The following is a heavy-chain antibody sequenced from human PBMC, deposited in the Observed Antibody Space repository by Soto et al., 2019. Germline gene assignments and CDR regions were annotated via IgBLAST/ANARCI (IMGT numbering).Heavy chain of an antibody. Sequence: EVQLLESGGGLVQPGESPRLSCAASGFTFSSYAMSWVRQAPGRGLEWVSIISGNGGSTYYAASVKGRFTISRDNTKNTLYLQMDSLTAEDTAVYYCAKGSEFSLSYTLDFDFWGQGALVTVSS. CDR2: ISGNGGST. D-gene: IGHD6-6*01. CDR3: AKGSEFSLSYTLDFDF. J-gene: IGHJ4*02. CDR1: GFTFSSYA. V-gene: IGHV3-23*01.